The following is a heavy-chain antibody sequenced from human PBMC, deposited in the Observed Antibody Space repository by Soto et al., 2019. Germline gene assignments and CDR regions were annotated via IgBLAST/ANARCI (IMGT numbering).Heavy chain of an antibody. Sequence: SETLSLTCTVSGGSISSYYWSWIRQPPGKGLEWIGYIYYSGSTNYNPSLKSRVTISVDTSKNQFSLKLSSVTAADTAVYYCARLVTTPHYFDYWGQGTLVTVSS. CDR3: ARLVTTPHYFDY. D-gene: IGHD3-16*02. J-gene: IGHJ4*02. V-gene: IGHV4-59*01. CDR1: GGSISSYY. CDR2: IYYSGST.